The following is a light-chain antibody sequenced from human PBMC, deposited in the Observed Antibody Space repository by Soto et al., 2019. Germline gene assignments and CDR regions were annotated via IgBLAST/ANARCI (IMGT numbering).Light chain of an antibody. J-gene: IGKJ4*01. CDR2: GAS. Sequence: EIVLTLSTGTLSLSPGERATLSCMVSQSVSNNYLAWYQQKPGQAPRLLIYGASTRATGIPARFSGSGSGTEFTLTINSLQSEDFAVYYCQHFNNWPLTFGGGTRVDIK. CDR1: QSVSNN. V-gene: IGKV3-15*01. CDR3: QHFNNWPLT.